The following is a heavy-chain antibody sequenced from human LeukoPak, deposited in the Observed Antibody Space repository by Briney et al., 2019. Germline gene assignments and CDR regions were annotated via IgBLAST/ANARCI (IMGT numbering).Heavy chain of an antibody. V-gene: IGHV3-48*02. CDR2: ISSGGSTI. Sequence: GGSLRLSCAASGFTFNNYALTWVRQAPGKGLEWVSYISSGGSTIYYADSVRGRFTISRDTAKNSLYLEMNSLRDEDTAMYYCVRGDQEASEPAFDYWGQGTLVTVSS. D-gene: IGHD1-14*01. CDR1: GFTFNNYA. J-gene: IGHJ4*02. CDR3: VRGDQEASEPAFDY.